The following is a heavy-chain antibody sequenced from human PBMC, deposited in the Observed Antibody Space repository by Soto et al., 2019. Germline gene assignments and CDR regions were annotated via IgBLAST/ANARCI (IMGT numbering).Heavy chain of an antibody. D-gene: IGHD2-2*01. V-gene: IGHV1-3*01. CDR1: GYTFTSYA. CDR2: INAGNGNT. Sequence: ASVKVSCKASGYTFTSYAMHWVRQAPGQRLEWMGWINAGNGNTKYSQKFQGRVTITRDTSASTAYMELSSLRAEDTAVYYCARVPDLDYCSRTSCLYYFDYWGQGALVTVSS. CDR3: ARVPDLDYCSRTSCLYYFDY. J-gene: IGHJ4*02.